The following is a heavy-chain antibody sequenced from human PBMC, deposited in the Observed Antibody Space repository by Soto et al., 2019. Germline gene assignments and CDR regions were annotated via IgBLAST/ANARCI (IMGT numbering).Heavy chain of an antibody. CDR2: IIPILGIA. CDR3: VKDIGGATTPTGMDV. Sequence: ASVKVSCKASGGTFSSYTISWVRQAPGQGLEWMGRIIPILGIANYAQKFQGRVTITADKSTSTAYMELSSLRPEDTAVYYCVKDIGGATTPTGMDVWGQGTTVTVSS. J-gene: IGHJ6*02. V-gene: IGHV1-69*04. CDR1: GGTFSSYT. D-gene: IGHD1-26*01.